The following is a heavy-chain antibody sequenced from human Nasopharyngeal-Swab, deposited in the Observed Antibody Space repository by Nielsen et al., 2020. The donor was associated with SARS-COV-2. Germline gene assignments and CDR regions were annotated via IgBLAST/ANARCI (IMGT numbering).Heavy chain of an antibody. Sequence: SETLSLTCTVSGGSISSYYWSWIRQPPGKGLEWIGHIFCSGSTNYNPSLKSRVTISIDTSRNQFSLKLSSVTAADTAVYYCARLLSGTKPPHDAFDIWGQGTMVTVSS. CDR2: IFCSGST. CDR3: ARLLSGTKPPHDAFDI. V-gene: IGHV4-59*08. D-gene: IGHD1-26*01. CDR1: GGSISSYY. J-gene: IGHJ3*02.